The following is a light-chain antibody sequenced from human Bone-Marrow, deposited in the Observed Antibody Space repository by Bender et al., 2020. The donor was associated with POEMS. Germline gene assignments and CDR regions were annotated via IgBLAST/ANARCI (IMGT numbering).Light chain of an antibody. CDR3: AVWDDSLNGWV. V-gene: IGLV1-44*01. Sequence: QSVLTQPPSASGTPGQRVTFSCSGGGSNVGPNTVNWYQQLPGTAPKLLIYSSHRRPSEVPDRFSGSRSGTSASLAISGLQSEDEADYYCAVWDDSLNGWVFGGGTKLTVL. CDR2: SSH. CDR1: GSNVGPNT. J-gene: IGLJ3*02.